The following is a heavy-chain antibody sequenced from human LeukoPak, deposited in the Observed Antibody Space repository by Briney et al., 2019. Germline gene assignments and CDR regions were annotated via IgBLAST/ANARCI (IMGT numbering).Heavy chain of an antibody. CDR2: IKQDGSEK. V-gene: IGHV3-7*01. CDR1: GFTFSSYW. J-gene: IGHJ4*02. CDR3: ARTLYYYDSSGHYGRDY. D-gene: IGHD3-22*01. Sequence: GGSLRLSCAASGFTFSSYWMSWVRQAPGKGLEWVANIKQDGSEKYYVDSVKGRFTISRDNAKNSLYLQMNSLRAEDTAVYYCARTLYYYDSSGHYGRDYWGQGTLVTVSS.